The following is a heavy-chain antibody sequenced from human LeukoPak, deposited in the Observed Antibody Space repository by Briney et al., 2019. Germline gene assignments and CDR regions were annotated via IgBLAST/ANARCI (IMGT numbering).Heavy chain of an antibody. D-gene: IGHD6-13*01. CDR2: IKQDGSEK. J-gene: IGHJ6*02. Sequence: PGGSLRLSCAASGFTFSSYWMSWVRQAPGKGLEWVANIKQDGSEKYYVDSVKGRFTISRDNAKNSLYLQMNSLRAEDTAVYYCARDGAAADYYYYYYGMDVWGQGTTVTVSS. CDR3: ARDGAAADYYYYYYGMDV. V-gene: IGHV3-7*01. CDR1: GFTFSSYW.